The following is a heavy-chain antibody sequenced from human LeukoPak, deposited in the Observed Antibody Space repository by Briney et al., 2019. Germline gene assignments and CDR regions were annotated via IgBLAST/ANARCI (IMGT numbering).Heavy chain of an antibody. V-gene: IGHV4-59*01. CDR3: ARDRAFGWFDP. Sequence: SETLSLTCTVSGGPISSYYWSWIRQPPGKGLEWIGYIYYSGSTNYNPSLKSRVTISVDTSKNQFSLKLSSVTAADTAVYYCARDRAFGWFDPWGQGTLVTVSS. D-gene: IGHD2/OR15-2a*01. J-gene: IGHJ5*02. CDR2: IYYSGST. CDR1: GGPISSYY.